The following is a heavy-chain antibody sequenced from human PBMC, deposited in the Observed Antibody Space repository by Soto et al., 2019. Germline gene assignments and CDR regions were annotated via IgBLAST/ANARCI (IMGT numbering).Heavy chain of an antibody. Sequence: ASVKVSCKASGYTFTNYAMHWVRQAPGQRLEWMGWINVGNGNTKYSQKFQGRVTITRDISASTAYMEVSSLRSEDTAVYFCAREGGSTIFGVVITPPNYWGQGTLVTVSS. V-gene: IGHV1-3*01. CDR1: GYTFTNYA. J-gene: IGHJ4*02. D-gene: IGHD3-3*01. CDR3: AREGGSTIFGVVITPPNY. CDR2: INVGNGNT.